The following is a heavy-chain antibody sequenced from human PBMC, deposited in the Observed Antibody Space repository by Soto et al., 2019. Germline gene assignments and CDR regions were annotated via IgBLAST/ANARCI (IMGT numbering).Heavy chain of an antibody. Sequence: ASVKVSCKASGYTFTSYDINWVRQATGQGLEWMGWMNPNSGNTGYAQKFQGRVTMTRNTSISTAYMELSSLRSEDTAVYYCARGFGFWVTRCPSFYMDVWGKAPTGTL. D-gene: IGHD3-16*01. CDR1: GYTFTSYD. J-gene: IGHJ6*03. CDR2: MNPNSGNT. V-gene: IGHV1-8*01. CDR3: ARGFGFWVTRCPSFYMDV.